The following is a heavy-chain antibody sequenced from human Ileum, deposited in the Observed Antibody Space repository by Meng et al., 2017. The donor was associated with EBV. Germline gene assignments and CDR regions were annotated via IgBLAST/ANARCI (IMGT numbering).Heavy chain of an antibody. V-gene: IGHV4-4*02. CDR3: ARESYSDSSGYYSLDY. Sequence: QVQGLESGPGLVKPSGTLSLTCAVSGGSISSSNWWSWVRQAPGKGLEWIGEIHHTESTNYNPSLKSRVTISVDRSKNQFSLKLSSVTAADTAVYYCARESYSDSSGYYSLDYWGQGSLVTVSS. J-gene: IGHJ4*02. CDR1: GGSISSSNW. D-gene: IGHD3-22*01. CDR2: IHHTEST.